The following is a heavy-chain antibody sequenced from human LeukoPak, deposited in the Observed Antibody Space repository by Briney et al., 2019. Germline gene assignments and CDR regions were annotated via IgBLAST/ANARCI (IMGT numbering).Heavy chain of an antibody. CDR2: ISYDGSNK. Sequence: GGSLRLSCVASGFTFSDYWMSWVRQAPGKGLEWVAVISYDGSNKYYADSVKGRFTISRDNSRNTLYLQMNSLRAEDTAVYYCARVGRPNLKGNPYYYYYMDVWGKGTTVTVSS. CDR1: GFTFSDYW. J-gene: IGHJ6*03. V-gene: IGHV3-30*03. CDR3: ARVGRPNLKGNPYYYYYMDV. D-gene: IGHD1-26*01.